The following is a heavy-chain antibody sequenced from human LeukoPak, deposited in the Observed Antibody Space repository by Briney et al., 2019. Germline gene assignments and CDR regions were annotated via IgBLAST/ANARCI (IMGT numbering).Heavy chain of an antibody. Sequence: RASQTLSLTCTVSGGSISSGTYYWSWIRQPAGKGLEWIGRIYSSGSTNYNPSLKSRVTISVDPSKNQFSLKLASVTAADTAVYYCARGGPAAGRLDYWGQGTLVTVSS. J-gene: IGHJ4*02. CDR1: GGSISSGTYY. V-gene: IGHV4-61*02. CDR3: ARGGPAAGRLDY. CDR2: IYSSGST. D-gene: IGHD6-13*01.